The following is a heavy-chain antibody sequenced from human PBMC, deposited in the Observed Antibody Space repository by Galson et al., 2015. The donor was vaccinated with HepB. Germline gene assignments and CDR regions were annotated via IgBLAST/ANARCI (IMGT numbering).Heavy chain of an antibody. V-gene: IGHV3-30-3*01. J-gene: IGHJ4*02. Sequence: LRLSCAASGFTFSSYALHRVRQAPGKGLEWVAVISNDGSNKYYAGSVKGRFTISRDNYKNTLYLQMNSLRAEDTAVYYCARGETIFGVAPDYWGQGTLVTVSS. D-gene: IGHD3-3*01. CDR3: ARGETIFGVAPDY. CDR1: GFTFSSYA. CDR2: ISNDGSNK.